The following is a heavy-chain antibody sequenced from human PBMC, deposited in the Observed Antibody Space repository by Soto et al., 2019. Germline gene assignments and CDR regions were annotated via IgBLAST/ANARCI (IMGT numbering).Heavy chain of an antibody. V-gene: IGHV4-39*01. D-gene: IGHD1-26*01. CDR3: ARHVEWELPHPLS. J-gene: IGHJ5*02. CDR1: GGSISSSSYY. Sequence: QLQLQESGPGLVKPSETLSLTCTVSGGSISSSSYYWGWIRQPPGKGLEWIGSIYYSGSTYYNPSLKSRVTISVDTSKNQFSLKLSSVTAADTAVYYCARHVEWELPHPLSWGQGTLVTVSS. CDR2: IYYSGST.